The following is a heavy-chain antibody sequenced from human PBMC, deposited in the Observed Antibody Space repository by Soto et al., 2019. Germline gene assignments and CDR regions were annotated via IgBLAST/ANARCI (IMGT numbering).Heavy chain of an antibody. V-gene: IGHV1-69*13. J-gene: IGHJ5*02. CDR2: IIPIFGTA. CDR1: GGTFSSYA. CDR3: ARDFRGYSYGSMGFWFDP. D-gene: IGHD5-18*01. Sequence: GASVKVSCKASGGTFSSYAISWVRRAPGQGLEWMGGIIPIFGTANYAQKFQGRVTITADESTSTAYMELSSLRSEDTAVYYCARDFRGYSYGSMGFWFDPWGQGTLVTVSS.